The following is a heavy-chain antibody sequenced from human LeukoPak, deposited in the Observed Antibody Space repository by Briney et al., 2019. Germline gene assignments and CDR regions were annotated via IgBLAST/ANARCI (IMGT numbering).Heavy chain of an antibody. CDR3: ARRTVTTGPPYYYYYYYMDV. V-gene: IGHV3-21*01. Sequence: PGGSLRLSCAASGFTFSSYSMNWVRQAPGKGLEWVSSISSSSSYIYYADSVKGRFTISRDNAKNSLYLQMNSLRAEDTAVYYCARRTVTTGPPYYYYYYYMDVWGKGTTVTVSS. D-gene: IGHD4-17*01. CDR2: ISSSSSYI. J-gene: IGHJ6*03. CDR1: GFTFSSYS.